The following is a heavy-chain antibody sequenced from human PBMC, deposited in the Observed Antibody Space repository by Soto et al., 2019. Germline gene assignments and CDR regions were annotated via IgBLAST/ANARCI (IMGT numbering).Heavy chain of an antibody. V-gene: IGHV3-15*01. CDR1: GFTFSNAW. J-gene: IGHJ6*02. D-gene: IGHD2-2*01. CDR3: TTAPSTYQPRNYYYYGMDV. Sequence: GGSLRLSCAASGFTFSNAWMSWVRQAPGKGLEWVGRIKSKTDGGTTDYAAPVKGRFTISRDDSKNTLYLQMNSLKTEDTAVYYCTTAPSTYQPRNYYYYGMDVWGQGTTVTVSS. CDR2: IKSKTDGGTT.